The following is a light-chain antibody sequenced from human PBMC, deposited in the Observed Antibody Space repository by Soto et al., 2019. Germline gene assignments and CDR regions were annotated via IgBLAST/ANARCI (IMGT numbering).Light chain of an antibody. Sequence: DIVMTQSPLSLPVTPGEPASISCKSRQSLLQSNGYKYLDWYLQKXGQSPQXXIYLGSNRDSGVPDRFRGSGSGTDFTLKISRVEAEDVGVYYCMQGTHWPPTFGQGTKVDIK. V-gene: IGKV2-28*01. J-gene: IGKJ1*01. CDR1: QSLLQSNGYKY. CDR3: MQGTHWPPT. CDR2: LGS.